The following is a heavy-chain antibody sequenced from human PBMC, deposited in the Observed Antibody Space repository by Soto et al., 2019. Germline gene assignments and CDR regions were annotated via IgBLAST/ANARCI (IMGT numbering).Heavy chain of an antibody. CDR2: IYYSGST. J-gene: IGHJ6*03. V-gene: IGHV4-39*01. CDR3: ARQRRVTGAVYYYYMDV. Sequence: SETLSLTCTVSGGSISSSSYYWGWIRQPPGKGLEWIGSIYYSGSTYYNPSLKSRVTISVDTSKNQFSLKLSSVTAADTAVYYCARQRRVTGAVYYYYMDVWGKGTTVTVSS. CDR1: GGSISSSSYY. D-gene: IGHD6-19*01.